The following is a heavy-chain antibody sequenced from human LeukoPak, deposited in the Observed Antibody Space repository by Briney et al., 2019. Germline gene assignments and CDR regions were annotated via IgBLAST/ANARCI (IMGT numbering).Heavy chain of an antibody. D-gene: IGHD6-19*01. CDR1: GGSFSGYY. CDR3: ARQWLVSPLFDY. Sequence: PSETLSLTCAVYGGSFSGYYWSWIRQPPGKGLEWIGEINHSGSTNYDPSLRSRVTVSVHTSKNQLSLKLSSVTAADTAVYYCARQWLVSPLFDYWGQGTLVTVSS. J-gene: IGHJ4*02. CDR2: INHSGST. V-gene: IGHV4-34*01.